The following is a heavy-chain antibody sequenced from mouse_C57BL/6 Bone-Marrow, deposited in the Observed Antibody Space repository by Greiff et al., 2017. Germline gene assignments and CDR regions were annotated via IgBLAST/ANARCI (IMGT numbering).Heavy chain of an antibody. CDR2: IDPSDSYT. CDR1: GYTFTSYW. CDR3: ATTMITTGDSLYYYAMDY. Sequence: QVQLKQPGAELVKPGASVKLSCKASGYTFTSYWMQWVKQRPGQGLEWIGEIDPSDSYTNYNQKFKGKATLTVDTSSSTAYMQLSSLTSEDSAVYYCATTMITTGDSLYYYAMDYWGQGTSVTVSS. J-gene: IGHJ4*01. D-gene: IGHD2-4*01. V-gene: IGHV1-50*01.